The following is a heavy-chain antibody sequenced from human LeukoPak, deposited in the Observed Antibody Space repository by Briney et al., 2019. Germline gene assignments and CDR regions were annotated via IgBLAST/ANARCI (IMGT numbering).Heavy chain of an antibody. J-gene: IGHJ3*02. CDR3: ARLLDYYDSSGYSPNAFDI. D-gene: IGHD3-22*01. Sequence: SGTLSLTCAVSGASISNTNWWTWVRQPPGKGLEWIGRIYTSGSTNYNPSLKSRVTISVDTSKNQFSLKLSSVTAADTAVYYCARLLDYYDSSGYSPNAFDIWGQGTMVTVSS. CDR1: GASISNTNW. V-gene: IGHV4-4*02. CDR2: IYTSGST.